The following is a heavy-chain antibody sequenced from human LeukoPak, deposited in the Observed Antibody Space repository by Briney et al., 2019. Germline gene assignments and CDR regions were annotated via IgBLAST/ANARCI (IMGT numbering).Heavy chain of an antibody. J-gene: IGHJ3*02. V-gene: IGHV1-69*13. CDR1: GGTFISYA. D-gene: IGHD4-17*01. CDR2: IIPIFGTA. CDR3: ARDTPPYGDYAGDAFDI. Sequence: GAAVTVSFKASGGTFISYAISWVRQAPGQGLEWMGGIIPIFGTASYAQKFQGRVTITADESTSTAYMELSSLRSEDTAVYYCARDTPPYGDYAGDAFDIWGQGTMVTVSS.